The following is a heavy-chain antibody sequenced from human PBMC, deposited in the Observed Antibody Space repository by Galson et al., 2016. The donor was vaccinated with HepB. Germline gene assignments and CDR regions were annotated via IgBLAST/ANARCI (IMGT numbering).Heavy chain of an antibody. J-gene: IGHJ6*02. CDR3: ARVEYGMDV. CDR1: GVTFTNYA. Sequence: SVKVSCKASGVTFTNYAFRWARQAPGQGLEWMGGIIPILGAANYAQKFQNRITITADTDTTTVYMEMSSLTADDTAMYYCARVEYGMDVWGRGTTVTVSS. V-gene: IGHV1-69*10. CDR2: IIPILGAA.